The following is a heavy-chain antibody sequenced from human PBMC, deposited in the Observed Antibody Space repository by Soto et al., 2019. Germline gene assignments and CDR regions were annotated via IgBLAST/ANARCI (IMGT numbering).Heavy chain of an antibody. J-gene: IGHJ2*01. CDR3: ATSSAGYSGYDYWYFDL. D-gene: IGHD5-12*01. Sequence: QVQLVESGGGVVQPGRSLRLSCAASGFTFSSYGMHWVRQAPGKGLEWVAVISYDGSNKYYADSVKGRFTISRDNSKNTLYLQMNSLRAEDTAVYYCATSSAGYSGYDYWYFDLWGRGTLVTVSS. CDR1: GFTFSSYG. CDR2: ISYDGSNK. V-gene: IGHV3-30*03.